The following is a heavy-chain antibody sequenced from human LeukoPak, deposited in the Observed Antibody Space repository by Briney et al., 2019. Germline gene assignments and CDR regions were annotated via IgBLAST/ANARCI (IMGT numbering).Heavy chain of an antibody. V-gene: IGHV4-4*02. CDR1: GGSISSSDW. J-gene: IGHJ4*02. Sequence: SGTLSLTCAVSGGSISSSDWWCWVRQPPGKGLEWIGEIYHSGSTNYNPSLKSRGTISVDKSKNQFSLKLSSVTAADTAVYYCAAVPVSWAFGVIDYWGQGTLVTVSS. CDR3: AAVPVSWAFGVIDY. D-gene: IGHD3-3*01. CDR2: IYHSGST.